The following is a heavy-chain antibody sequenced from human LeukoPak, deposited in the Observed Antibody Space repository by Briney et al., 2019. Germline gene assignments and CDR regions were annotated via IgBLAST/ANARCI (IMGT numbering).Heavy chain of an antibody. Sequence: SETLSLTCTVSGGSISSSSYYWSWIRPPPGKGLEGIGYIYYSGSTNYNPSLKSRVTISVDTSKNQFSLKLSSVTAADTAVYYCARGGDYGGNFDYWGQGTLVTVSS. J-gene: IGHJ4*02. CDR3: ARGGDYGGNFDY. CDR1: GGSISSSSYY. D-gene: IGHD4-23*01. CDR2: IYYSGST. V-gene: IGHV4-61*01.